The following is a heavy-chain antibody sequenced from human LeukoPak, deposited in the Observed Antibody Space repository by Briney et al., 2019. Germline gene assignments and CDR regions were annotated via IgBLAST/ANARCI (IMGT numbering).Heavy chain of an antibody. Sequence: GGSLRLSCAASGFTFSSYAMSWVRQAPGKGLEWVSAISGSGGRTFYADSVQGRFTISRDNYKNTLNLQMNSLRAEDTAVYYCAKNRGEAATFPDDCWGQGTLITVSS. J-gene: IGHJ4*02. D-gene: IGHD2/OR15-2a*01. CDR3: AKNRGEAATFPDDC. CDR1: GFTFSSYA. V-gene: IGHV3-23*01. CDR2: ISGSGGRT.